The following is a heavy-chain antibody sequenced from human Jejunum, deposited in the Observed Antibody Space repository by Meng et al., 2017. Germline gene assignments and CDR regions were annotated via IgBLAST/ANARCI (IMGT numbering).Heavy chain of an antibody. J-gene: IGHJ2*01. CDR2: IYFSGST. Sequence: SETLSLTCTVSGGSLRSGSYYWNWIRQPPGKELEWIGFIYFSGSTDYNPSLMSRVTMSVDTAKNQFSLKLSSVTAADTAVYYCARSSSSWANWYFDLWGRGTLVTSPQ. V-gene: IGHV4-61*01. CDR1: GGSLRSGSYY. CDR3: ARSSSSWANWYFDL. D-gene: IGHD6-19*01.